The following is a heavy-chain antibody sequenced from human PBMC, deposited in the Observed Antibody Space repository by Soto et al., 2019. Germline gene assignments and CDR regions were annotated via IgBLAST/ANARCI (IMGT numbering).Heavy chain of an antibody. CDR1: GGSISSGTSY. V-gene: IGHV4-31*03. J-gene: IGHJ4*02. D-gene: IGHD2-15*01. CDR3: ARGRVVVVAATDYYFDY. CDR2: IYFTGAT. Sequence: SETLSLTCNVSGGSISSGTSYWTWIRQHPGEGLEWIGHIYFTGATYSNPSLRSRLTMSVDTSKNQFSLKLTSVTAADTAVYYCARGRVVVVAATDYYFDYWGQGTLVTVSS.